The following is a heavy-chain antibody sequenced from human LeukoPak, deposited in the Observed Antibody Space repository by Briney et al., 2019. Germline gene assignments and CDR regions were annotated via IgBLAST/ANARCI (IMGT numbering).Heavy chain of an antibody. CDR1: GFTFSGYV. CDR2: IRYDESHK. J-gene: IGHJ4*02. CDR3: VKTGSGSFGDY. Sequence: GGSLRLSCAASGFTFSGYVMYWVRQAPGKGLEWVAFIRYDESHKYYVDSVKGRFTISRDNSMNTMYLQMNSLRPDDTAVYYCVKTGSGSFGDYWGQGTLVTISS. D-gene: IGHD2-15*01. V-gene: IGHV3-30*02.